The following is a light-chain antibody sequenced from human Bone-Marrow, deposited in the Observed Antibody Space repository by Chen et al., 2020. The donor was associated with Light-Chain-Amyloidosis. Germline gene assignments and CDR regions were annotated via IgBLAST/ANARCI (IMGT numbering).Light chain of an antibody. CDR2: EVT. CDR3: SSYTITNTLV. J-gene: IGLJ1*01. Sequence: QSALTQPASVSGSPGQSITISCTGTSSDVGGDNHVSWYQQHPDKAPKLMIYEVTNRPSWVPDFFSGSKSDHTASLTISGLQTEDEADYFCSSYTITNTLVFGSGTRVTVL. V-gene: IGLV2-14*01. CDR1: SSDVGGDNH.